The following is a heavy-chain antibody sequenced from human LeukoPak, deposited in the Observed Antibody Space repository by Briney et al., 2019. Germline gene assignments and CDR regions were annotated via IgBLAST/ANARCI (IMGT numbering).Heavy chain of an antibody. CDR1: GGSFSGYY. D-gene: IGHD2-21*02. J-gene: IGHJ4*02. CDR3: ARDPYCGGDCHSYYFDY. Sequence: SETLSLTCAVYGGSFSGYYWSWIRQPPGKGLEWIGEINHSGSTNYNPSLKSRVTISVDTSRNQFSLKLSSVTAADTAVYYCARDPYCGGDCHSYYFDYWGQGTLVTVSS. CDR2: INHSGST. V-gene: IGHV4-34*01.